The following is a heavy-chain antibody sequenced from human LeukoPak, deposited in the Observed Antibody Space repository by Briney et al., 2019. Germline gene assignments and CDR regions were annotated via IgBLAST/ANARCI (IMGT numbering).Heavy chain of an antibody. CDR3: ARVTSSSCSP. J-gene: IGHJ5*02. Sequence: GGSLRLSCAASGFTFSSYSMNWVRQAPGKGLEWVSSITSSNNYIYYGDSVKGRFTISRDNAKNSLYLQMNSLRAEDTAVYYCARVTSSSCSPWGQGTLVTVSS. V-gene: IGHV3-21*01. CDR1: GFTFSSYS. CDR2: ITSSNNYI. D-gene: IGHD6-13*01.